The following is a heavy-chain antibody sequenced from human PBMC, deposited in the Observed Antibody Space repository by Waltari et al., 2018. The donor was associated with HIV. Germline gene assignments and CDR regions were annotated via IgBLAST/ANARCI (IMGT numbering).Heavy chain of an antibody. CDR1: GCTVGSSW. D-gene: IGHD2-15*01. CDR3: AREGGRDCSGGSCYIDY. CDR2: INQDGSES. J-gene: IGHJ4*02. Sequence: EVEVVESGGGLVQPGGSVRLSCAVSGCTVGSSWVSWVRQAPGKGLAWVANINQDGSESYYVGSVEGRFTISRDNTKNLLYLQMNSLRAEDTAVYYCAREGGRDCSGGSCYIDYWGQGTLVTVSS. V-gene: IGHV3-7*01.